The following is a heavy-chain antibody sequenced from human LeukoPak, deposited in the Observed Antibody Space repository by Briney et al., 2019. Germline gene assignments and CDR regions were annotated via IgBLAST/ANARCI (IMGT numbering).Heavy chain of an antibody. CDR2: INSDGNST. CDR3: ARGVGYCSSTSCYWWFDP. V-gene: IGHV3-74*01. D-gene: IGHD2-2*01. CDR1: GFTFSSYW. J-gene: IGHJ5*02. Sequence: QPGGSLRLSCAAHGFTFSSYWMDWVRQAPGKGLGWVSRINSDGNSTSYADSVKRRFTISRDNAKNTLYLQMNSLRAEDTAVYYSARGVGYCSSTSCYWWFDPWGQGTLVTVSS.